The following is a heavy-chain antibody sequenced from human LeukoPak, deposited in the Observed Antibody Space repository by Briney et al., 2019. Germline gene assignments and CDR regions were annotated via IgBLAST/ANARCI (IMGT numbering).Heavy chain of an antibody. Sequence: GRSLRLSCAASGFPFSNCAMHWVRQAPGKRLEWVAIISLDSTNKYYADSVKGRFTISRDNSKNTLYLQMNSLRSEDTAVYYCARDSWGPDYWGQGTLVIVSS. V-gene: IGHV3-30*03. J-gene: IGHJ4*02. CDR1: GFPFSNCA. D-gene: IGHD7-27*01. CDR3: ARDSWGPDY. CDR2: ISLDSTNK.